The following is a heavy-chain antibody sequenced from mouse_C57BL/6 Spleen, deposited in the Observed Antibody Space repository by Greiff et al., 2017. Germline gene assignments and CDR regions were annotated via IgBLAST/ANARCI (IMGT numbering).Heavy chain of an antibody. V-gene: IGHV1-80*01. CDR2: IYPGDGDT. J-gene: IGHJ1*03. D-gene: IGHD1-1*01. CDR3: ARDGAYYYGSSYVYFDV. Sequence: QVQLQQSGAELVKPGASVKISCKASGYAFSSYWMNWVKQRPGKGLEWIGQIYPGDGDTNYNGKFKGKATLTADKSSSTAYMQLSSLTSEDSAVYFCARDGAYYYGSSYVYFDVWGTGTTVTVAS. CDR1: GYAFSSYW.